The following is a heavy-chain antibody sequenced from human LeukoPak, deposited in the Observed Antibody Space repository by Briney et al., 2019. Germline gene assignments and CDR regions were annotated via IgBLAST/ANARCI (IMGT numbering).Heavy chain of an antibody. V-gene: IGHV5-51*01. Sequence: GESLKISCKGSGYSFTSYWIGWVRQMPGKGLEWMGIIYPGDSDTRYSPSFQGQVTISADKSISTAYLQWSSLNASDTAMYCCARHNRKGIQPIDYWGQGTLVTVSS. D-gene: IGHD5-18*01. CDR1: GYSFTSYW. J-gene: IGHJ4*02. CDR3: ARHNRKGIQPIDY. CDR2: IYPGDSDT.